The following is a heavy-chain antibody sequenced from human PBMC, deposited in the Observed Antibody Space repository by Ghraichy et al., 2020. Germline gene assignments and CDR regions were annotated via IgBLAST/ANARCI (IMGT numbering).Heavy chain of an antibody. CDR2: ISSSSSYI. Sequence: GGSLRLSCAASGFTFSSYSMNWVRQAPGKGLEWVSSISSSSSYIYYADSVKGRFTISRDNAKNSLYLQMNSLRAEDTAVYYCARDDEKHYDFWSGYFYYYFDYWGQGTLVTVSS. D-gene: IGHD3-3*01. CDR3: ARDDEKHYDFWSGYFYYYFDY. CDR1: GFTFSSYS. J-gene: IGHJ4*02. V-gene: IGHV3-21*01.